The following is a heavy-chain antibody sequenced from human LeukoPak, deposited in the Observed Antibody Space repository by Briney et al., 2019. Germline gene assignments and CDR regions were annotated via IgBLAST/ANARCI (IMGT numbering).Heavy chain of an antibody. D-gene: IGHD6-19*01. V-gene: IGHV4-59*07. CDR2: IYHTGST. CDR1: GGSISNYY. Sequence: SDTLSLTCTVSGGSISNYYWNWIRQPPGKGLEWIGYIYHTGSTNYNSSLRSRATISVDTSKNQFSLKLTSVTAVDTAVYYCVRGLRAGSSWYFDYWGQGALVTVSS. CDR3: VRGLRAGSSWYFDY. J-gene: IGHJ4*02.